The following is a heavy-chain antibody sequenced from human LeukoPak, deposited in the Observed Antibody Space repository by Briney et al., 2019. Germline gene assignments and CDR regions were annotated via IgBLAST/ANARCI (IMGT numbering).Heavy chain of an antibody. Sequence: SETLSLTCAVYGGSFSGYYWSWIRQPPGKGLEWIGEINHSGSTNYNPSLKSRVTISVDTSKNQFSLKLSSVTAADTAVYYCAREKTINQAHRYFDLWGRGTLVTVSS. D-gene: IGHD5-12*01. V-gene: IGHV4-34*01. CDR1: GGSFSGYY. J-gene: IGHJ2*01. CDR3: AREKTINQAHRYFDL. CDR2: INHSGST.